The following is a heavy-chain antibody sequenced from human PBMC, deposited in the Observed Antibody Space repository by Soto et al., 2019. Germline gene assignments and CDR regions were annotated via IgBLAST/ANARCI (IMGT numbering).Heavy chain of an antibody. CDR3: ASGGYVVVTGYYNGMDV. D-gene: IGHD2-21*02. J-gene: IGHJ6*02. V-gene: IGHV3-30*04. Sequence: QVQLVESGGGLVQPGRSLRLSCAASGFTFSSSAMHWVRQAPGRGLEWVAVISYDGSNKDYADSVKGGFTNSRDILKNTLYLQTNSLRAEDTAGYYCASGGYVVVTGYYNGMDVWGQGTTVTVS. CDR1: GFTFSSSA. CDR2: ISYDGSNK.